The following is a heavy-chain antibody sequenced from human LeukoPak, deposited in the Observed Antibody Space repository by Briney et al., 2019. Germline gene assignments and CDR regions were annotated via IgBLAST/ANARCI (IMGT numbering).Heavy chain of an antibody. CDR2: INPSGAST. D-gene: IGHD2-2*01. CDR1: GYTFTSYG. CDR3: ARICSSTSCYEASNRFDP. Sequence: ASVKVSCKASGYTFTSYGISWVRQAPGQGLEWMGIINPSGASTSYAQKFQGRVTMTRDTSTSTVYMELSSLRSEDTAVYYCARICSSTSCYEASNRFDPWGQGTLVTVSS. J-gene: IGHJ5*02. V-gene: IGHV1-46*01.